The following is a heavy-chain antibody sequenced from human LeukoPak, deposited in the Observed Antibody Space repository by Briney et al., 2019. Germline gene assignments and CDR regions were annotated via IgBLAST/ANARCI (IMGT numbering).Heavy chain of an antibody. V-gene: IGHV3-11*04. CDR2: ISSSGSTI. J-gene: IGHJ5*01. CDR1: GFTFSDYY. D-gene: IGHD5-18*01. Sequence: GGSLRLSCAATGFTFSDYYMSWIRQAPGKGLEWVSYISSSGSTIYYADSVKGRFTISRDNTKSTLYLQMNSLRADDTAVYYCARGAEGHNYGELDSWGQGTLVTVSS. CDR3: ARGAEGHNYGELDS.